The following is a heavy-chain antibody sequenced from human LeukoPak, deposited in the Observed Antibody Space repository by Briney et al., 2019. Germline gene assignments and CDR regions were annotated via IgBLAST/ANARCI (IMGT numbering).Heavy chain of an antibody. CDR3: ARTRSSSSSWYGQFDY. CDR2: IIPIFGTA. D-gene: IGHD6-13*01. V-gene: IGHV1-69*06. CDR1: GGTFGSYA. Sequence: SVKVSCKASGGTFGSYAISWVRQAPGQWLEWMGGIIPIFGTANYAQKFQGRVTIAADKSTSTAYMELSSLRSEDTAVYYCARTRSSSSSWYGQFDYWGQGTLVTVSS. J-gene: IGHJ4*02.